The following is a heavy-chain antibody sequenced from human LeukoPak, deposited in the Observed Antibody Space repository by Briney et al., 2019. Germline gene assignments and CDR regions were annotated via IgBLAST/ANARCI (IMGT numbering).Heavy chain of an antibody. CDR1: GYTFTSYG. V-gene: IGHV1-18*01. Sequence: ASVRVSCKASGYTFTSYGISWVRQAPGQGVEWMGWISAYNGNTNYAQKLQGRVTMTTDTSTSTAYMELRSLRSDDTAVYYCAGGEWRGGYYDSSGYSDYWGQGTLVTVSS. CDR3: AGGEWRGGYYDSSGYSDY. D-gene: IGHD3-22*01. J-gene: IGHJ4*02. CDR2: ISAYNGNT.